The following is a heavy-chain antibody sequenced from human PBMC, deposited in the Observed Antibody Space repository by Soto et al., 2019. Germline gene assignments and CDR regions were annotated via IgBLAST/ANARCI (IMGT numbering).Heavy chain of an antibody. CDR1: GFTLSSCV. CDR3: AKGQEQIVHGFFDD. J-gene: IGHJ4*02. Sequence: PVGSLRLSSAASGFTLSSCVMTWVRQAPGKGLEWVSGIDTGGGGTYYADSVKGRFTISRDNSKNTLYLQMNSLRAEDTAVYYCAKGQEQIVHGFFDDWGQANRVTVYS. D-gene: IGHD6-6*01. V-gene: IGHV3-23*01. CDR2: IDTGGGGT.